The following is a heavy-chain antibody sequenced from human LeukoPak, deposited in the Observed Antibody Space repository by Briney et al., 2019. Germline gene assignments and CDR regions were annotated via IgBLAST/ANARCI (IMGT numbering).Heavy chain of an antibody. CDR3: ARAAQWLVSYDAFDI. J-gene: IGHJ3*02. D-gene: IGHD6-19*01. CDR1: GFTFSSYA. CDR2: ISYDGSNK. Sequence: GGSLRLSCAASGFTFSSYAMHWVRQAPGKGLEWVAVISYDGSNKYYADSVKGRFTISRDNCKNTLYLQMNSLRAEDTAVYYCARAAQWLVSYDAFDIWGQGTMVTVSS. V-gene: IGHV3-30-3*01.